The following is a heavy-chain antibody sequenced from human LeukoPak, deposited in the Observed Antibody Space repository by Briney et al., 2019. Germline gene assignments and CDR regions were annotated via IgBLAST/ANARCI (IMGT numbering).Heavy chain of an antibody. CDR2: IKQDGSEK. D-gene: IGHD3-3*01. J-gene: IGHJ4*02. CDR3: ARPMYYDFWSGSGY. Sequence: GGSLRLSCAASGFTFSSYAMTWARQAPGKGLEWVANIKQDGSEKYYVDSVKGRFTISRDNAKNSLYLQMNSLRAEDTAVYYCARPMYYDFWSGSGYWGQGTLVTVSS. CDR1: GFTFSSYA. V-gene: IGHV3-7*01.